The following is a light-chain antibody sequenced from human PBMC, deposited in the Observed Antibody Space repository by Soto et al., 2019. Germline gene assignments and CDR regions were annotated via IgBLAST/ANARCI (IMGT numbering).Light chain of an antibody. CDR2: DAS. J-gene: IGKJ5*01. V-gene: IGKV1-33*01. CDR1: QDISNY. Sequence: DIQMTQSPSSLSASVGDRVTITCQASQDISNYLNWYQQKPGKAPKLLIYDASNLETGVPSRFSGSGSGTDFPFTISSLQPEDIGTYYCQQYDNLPPFGQGTRLEIK. CDR3: QQYDNLPP.